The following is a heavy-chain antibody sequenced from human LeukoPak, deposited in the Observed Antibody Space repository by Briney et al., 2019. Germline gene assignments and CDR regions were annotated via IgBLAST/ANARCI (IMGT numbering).Heavy chain of an antibody. J-gene: IGHJ3*01. CDR1: GYTFTGDY. CDR2: INPDSGGT. V-gene: IGHV1-2*06. CDR3: ARGRGWDAFDV. Sequence: GASVTVSCKASGYTFTGDYIHWVRQAPGQGLEWMGRINPDSGGTNYTQKFQGRVTMTRDTSTSTAFIDLSRLRSDDTAVYYCARGRGWDAFDVWGQGTMVTIS.